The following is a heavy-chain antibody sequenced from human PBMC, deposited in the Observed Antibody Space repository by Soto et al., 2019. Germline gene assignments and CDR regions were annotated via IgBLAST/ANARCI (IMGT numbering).Heavy chain of an antibody. D-gene: IGHD6-6*01. J-gene: IGHJ6*02. V-gene: IGHV1-18*04. CDR2: ISAYNGNT. Sequence: VASVKVSCKASGYTFTSYGISWVRQAPGQGLEWMGWISAYNGNTNYAQKLQGRVTMTTDTSTSTAYMELRSLRSDDTAVYYCAREVRIAARPGHYYYGMDVWGQGTTVTVSS. CDR3: AREVRIAARPGHYYYGMDV. CDR1: GYTFTSYG.